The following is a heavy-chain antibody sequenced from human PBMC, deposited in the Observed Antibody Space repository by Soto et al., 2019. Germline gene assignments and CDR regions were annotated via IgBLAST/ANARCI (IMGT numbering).Heavy chain of an antibody. V-gene: IGHV3-30-3*01. Sequence: GGSLRLSCAASGFTFNTYTMHWVRQAPGKGLEWVALISYDESTKYYGDSVKGRFTISRDNSKNTLDLQMNSLRSEDTSLYYCAKDLYTSLITYYFDYWGQGALVTVSS. D-gene: IGHD5-18*01. J-gene: IGHJ4*02. CDR3: AKDLYTSLITYYFDY. CDR1: GFTFNTYT. CDR2: ISYDESTK.